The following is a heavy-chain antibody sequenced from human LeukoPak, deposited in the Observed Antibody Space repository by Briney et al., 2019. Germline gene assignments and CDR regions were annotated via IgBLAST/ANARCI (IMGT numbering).Heavy chain of an antibody. J-gene: IGHJ4*02. CDR3: ATPPRYDSSGYPYY. Sequence: VSVKVSCKVSGYTLTELSMHWVRPAPGKGLEWMGGFDPEDGETIYAQKFQGRVTMTEDTSTDTAYMELSSLRSEDTAVYYCATPPRYDSSGYPYYWGQGTLVTVSS. CDR1: GYTLTELS. CDR2: FDPEDGET. D-gene: IGHD3-22*01. V-gene: IGHV1-24*01.